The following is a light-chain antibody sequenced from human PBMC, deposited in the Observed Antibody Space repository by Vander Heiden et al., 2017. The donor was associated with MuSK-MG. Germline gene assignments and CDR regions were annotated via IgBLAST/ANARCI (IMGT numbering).Light chain of an antibody. CDR1: SSNIGSNT. CDR3: AAWDDSLNGRV. J-gene: IGLJ3*02. V-gene: IGLV1-44*01. CDR2: SNN. Sequence: QSVPTQPPSASGTPGLRVTISCSGSSSNIGSNTVNWYQQLPGTAPKLLIYSNNQRPSGVPDRFSGSKSGTSASLAISGLQSEDEADYYCAAWDDSLNGRVFGGGTKLTVL.